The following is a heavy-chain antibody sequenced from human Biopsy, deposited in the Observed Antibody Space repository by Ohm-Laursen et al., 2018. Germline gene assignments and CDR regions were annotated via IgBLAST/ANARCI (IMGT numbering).Heavy chain of an antibody. J-gene: IGHJ5*02. V-gene: IGHV4-39*01. CDR3: ARDYDTSGYYYVS. CDR1: GGSISNNNYY. D-gene: IGHD3-22*01. Sequence: SQTLSLTCAGSGGSISNNNYYWGWIRQPPGKGLEWIGSIFYGGSTHYKPSLKGRVNISVDTSKNQFSLKLNCVTAADTAVYYCARDYDTSGYYYVSWGQGTLVTVSS. CDR2: IFYGGST.